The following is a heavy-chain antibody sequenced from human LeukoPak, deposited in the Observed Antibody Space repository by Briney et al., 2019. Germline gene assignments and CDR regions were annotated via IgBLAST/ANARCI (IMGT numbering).Heavy chain of an antibody. D-gene: IGHD3-9*01. V-gene: IGHV3-30*01. Sequence: GGSLRLSCAASGFTFSSYAMHWVRQAPGKGLEWVAVISYDGSNKYYADSVKGRFTISRDNSKNTLYLQMNSLRAEDTAVYYCTRDFDWFRNQYDYWGQGTLVTVSS. CDR3: TRDFDWFRNQYDY. CDR1: GFTFSSYA. J-gene: IGHJ4*02. CDR2: ISYDGSNK.